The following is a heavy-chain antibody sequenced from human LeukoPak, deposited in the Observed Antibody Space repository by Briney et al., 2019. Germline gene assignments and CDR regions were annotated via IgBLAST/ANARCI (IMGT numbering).Heavy chain of an antibody. CDR2: IYYSGST. D-gene: IGHD3-22*01. V-gene: IGHV4-39*07. J-gene: IGHJ4*02. CDR3: ATLGFSSGYYYYFDH. CDR1: GGSISSYY. Sequence: SETLSLTCTVSGGSISSYYWGWIRQPPGKGLEWIRSIYYSGSTYYNPSLKSRVTISVDTSKNQFSLKLSSVTAADTAVYYCATLGFSSGYYYYFDHWGQGTLVTVSS.